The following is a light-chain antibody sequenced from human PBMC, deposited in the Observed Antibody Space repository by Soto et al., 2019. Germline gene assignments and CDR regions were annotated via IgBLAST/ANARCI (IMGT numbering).Light chain of an antibody. Sequence: DIQMTQSPSSLSASVGDRVTITGEAGLDISTWLAWYQQKPGKAPKLLIYDASSLQSGVPSRLSGSGSGTDFTLTISSLQPEDFATYYCQQSFNSPPITFGQGTRLEIK. CDR1: LDISTW. CDR3: QQSFNSPPIT. CDR2: DAS. J-gene: IGKJ5*01. V-gene: IGKV1-39*01.